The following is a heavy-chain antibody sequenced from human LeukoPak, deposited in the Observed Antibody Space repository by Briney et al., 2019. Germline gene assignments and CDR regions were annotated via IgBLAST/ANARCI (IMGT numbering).Heavy chain of an antibody. J-gene: IGHJ4*02. Sequence: SETLSLTSAVYGGSFSGYFWSWIRQPPGKGLEWIGEIDHSGNTNYNSSLKSRVILSVDTSKNQFSLNLSSVIAADTAVYYCARRGQAGYLFWGQGTLVTVSS. D-gene: IGHD3-16*02. CDR1: GGSFSGYF. CDR3: ARRGQAGYLF. V-gene: IGHV4-34*01. CDR2: IDHSGNT.